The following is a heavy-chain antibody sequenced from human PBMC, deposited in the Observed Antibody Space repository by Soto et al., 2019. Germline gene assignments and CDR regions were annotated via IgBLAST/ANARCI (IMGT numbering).Heavy chain of an antibody. J-gene: IGHJ4*02. CDR1: GFIFSHYG. V-gene: IGHV3-23*01. CDR3: AKVACTAGTCENNF. D-gene: IGHD2-8*02. CDR2: IGGDGTKT. Sequence: EVQLWESGGGSVQSGGSLRLSCAASGFIFSHYGMSWVRQAPGKGLEWVSSIGGDGTKTYDADSVKGRFTISRDNSKKTVDLQMTNLRVEDTAVYYCAKVACTAGTCENNFWGQGTLVNVSS.